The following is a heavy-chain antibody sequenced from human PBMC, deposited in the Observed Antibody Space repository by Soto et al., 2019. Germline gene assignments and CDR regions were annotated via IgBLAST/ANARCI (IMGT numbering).Heavy chain of an antibody. V-gene: IGHV3-23*01. CDR3: AKNPPPLYYYDSSGHFDY. Sequence: GGSLRLSCAASGFTFSSYAMSWVRQAPGKGLEWVSAISGSGGSTYYADSVKGRFTISRDNSKNTLYLQMNSLRAEDTAVYYCAKNPPPLYYYDSSGHFDYWGQGTLVTVSS. CDR2: ISGSGGST. CDR1: GFTFSSYA. J-gene: IGHJ4*02. D-gene: IGHD3-22*01.